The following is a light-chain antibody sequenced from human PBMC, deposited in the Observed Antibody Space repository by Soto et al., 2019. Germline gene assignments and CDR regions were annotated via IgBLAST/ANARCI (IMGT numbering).Light chain of an antibody. CDR1: QSISRS. CDR2: DAS. V-gene: IGKV3-20*01. Sequence: EIVLTQSPAILSVTPGERATLSCRASQSISRSLAWYQQKPGQAPRLLISDASTRATGIPARFSGSGSGTDFTLTISRLEPEDFAVYYCEQYGSSPLFGPGTKVDI. CDR3: EQYGSSPL. J-gene: IGKJ3*01.